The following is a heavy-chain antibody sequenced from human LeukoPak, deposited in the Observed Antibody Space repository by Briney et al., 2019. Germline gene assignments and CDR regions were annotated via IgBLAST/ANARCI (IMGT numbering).Heavy chain of an antibody. CDR3: ARGRPWGRTRGYPLDP. J-gene: IGHJ5*02. CDR2: INHSGST. D-gene: IGHD5-12*01. Sequence: PSETLSLTCAVYGGFFSGYYWSWIRQPPGRGLEWIGEINHSGSTNYNPSLKSRVTISVDTSKNQFSLKLSSVTAADTAVYYCARGRPWGRTRGYPLDPWGQGTLVTVSS. CDR1: GGFFSGYY. V-gene: IGHV4-34*01.